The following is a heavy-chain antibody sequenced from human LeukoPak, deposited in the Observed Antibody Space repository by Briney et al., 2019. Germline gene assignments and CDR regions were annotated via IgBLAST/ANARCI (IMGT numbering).Heavy chain of an antibody. CDR2: IRYDESSK. CDR3: VKDGRPSAPGGYYLDY. J-gene: IGHJ4*02. CDR1: GFTFSSYG. V-gene: IGHV3-30*02. Sequence: PGGSLRLSCAASGFTFSSYGILWVRQAPGKGLEWVACIRYDESSKYYADSVKGRFTISRDNSKNTLYLQMNSLRIEDTAVYYCVKDGRPSAPGGYYLDYWGQGALVTVSS.